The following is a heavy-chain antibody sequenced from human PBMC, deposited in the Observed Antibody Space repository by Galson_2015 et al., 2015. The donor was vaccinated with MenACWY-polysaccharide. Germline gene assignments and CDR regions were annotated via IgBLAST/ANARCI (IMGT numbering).Heavy chain of an antibody. CDR2: ISGGGRTI. CDR1: GFTFSDYY. CDR3: ARAAWFDY. Sequence: SLRLSCAASGFTFSDYYMSWIRQAPGKGLEWVSCISGGGRTICYADSVKGRFAISRDNAKNSLYLQMNSLRAEDTAVYYCARAAWFDYWGQGTLLTVSS. J-gene: IGHJ4*02. V-gene: IGHV3-11*01.